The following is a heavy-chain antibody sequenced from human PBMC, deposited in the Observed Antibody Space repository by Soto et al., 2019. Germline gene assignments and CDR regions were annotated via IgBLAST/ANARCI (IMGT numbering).Heavy chain of an antibody. CDR2: MNPNSGNT. CDR1: GYTFTSYE. J-gene: IGHJ6*02. CDR3: ARQGYYYDSSGYYYVGVYYYYGMDV. V-gene: IGHV1-8*01. Sequence: ASVKVSCKASGYTFTSYEINWVRQATGQGLEWMGWMNPNSGNTGYAQKFQGRVTMTRNTSISTAYMELSSLRSEDTAVYYCARQGYYYDSSGYYYVGVYYYYGMDVWGQGTTVTVSS. D-gene: IGHD3-22*01.